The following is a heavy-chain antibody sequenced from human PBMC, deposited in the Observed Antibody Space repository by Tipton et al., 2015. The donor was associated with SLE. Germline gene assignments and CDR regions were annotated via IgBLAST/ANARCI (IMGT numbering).Heavy chain of an antibody. V-gene: IGHV4-31*03. CDR1: GGSISSGGYY. Sequence: TLSLTCTVSGGSISSGGYYWSWIRQHPGKGLEWIGYIYYSGSTYYNPSLKSRVTISVDTSKNQFSLKLSSVTAADTAVYYCARGMSGYFDYWGQGTLVTVSS. CDR3: ARGMSGYFDY. D-gene: IGHD1-26*01. CDR2: IYYSGST. J-gene: IGHJ4*02.